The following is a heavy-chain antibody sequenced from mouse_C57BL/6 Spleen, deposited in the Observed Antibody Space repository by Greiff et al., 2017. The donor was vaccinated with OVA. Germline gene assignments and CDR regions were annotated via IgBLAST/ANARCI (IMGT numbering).Heavy chain of an antibody. CDR1: GFTFTDYY. Sequence: DVKLVESGGGLVQPGGSLSLSCAASGFTFTDYYMSWVRQPPGKALEWLGFIRNKANGYTTEYSASVKGRFTISRDNSQSILYLQMNALRAEDSATYYCARSLLYDYDPYYAMDYWGQGTSVTVSS. CDR2: IRNKANGYTT. D-gene: IGHD2-4*01. V-gene: IGHV7-3*01. J-gene: IGHJ4*01. CDR3: ARSLLYDYDPYYAMDY.